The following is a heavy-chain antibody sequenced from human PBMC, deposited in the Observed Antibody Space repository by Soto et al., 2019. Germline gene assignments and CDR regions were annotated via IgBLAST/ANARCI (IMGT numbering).Heavy chain of an antibody. J-gene: IGHJ6*02. CDR3: ARDLGYCSGGSCYSGVDYYYYGMDV. V-gene: IGHV3-21*01. CDR2: ISSSSSYI. CDR1: GFTFSGYG. Sequence: GGSLRLSCAASGFTFSGYGMNWVRQVPGKGLEWVASISSSSSYIYYADSAKGRFTISRDNAKNSLYLQMNSLRAEDTAVYYCARDLGYCSGGSCYSGVDYYYYGMDVWGQGTTVTVSS. D-gene: IGHD2-15*01.